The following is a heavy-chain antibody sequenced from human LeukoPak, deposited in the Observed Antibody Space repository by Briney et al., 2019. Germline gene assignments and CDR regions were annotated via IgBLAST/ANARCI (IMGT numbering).Heavy chain of an antibody. CDR2: IYSGGRT. CDR1: GSTFSSNY. V-gene: IGHV3-66*01. CDR3: ARESGSYYGVNLDY. Sequence: GGSLRLACAASGSTFSSNYMSWVRQAPGKGLEWVSVIYSGGRTEYADSVKGRFTISRDNSKNTLYLQMNSLRAEDTAVYYCARESGSYYGVNLDYWGQGTLVTVSS. J-gene: IGHJ4*02. D-gene: IGHD1-26*01.